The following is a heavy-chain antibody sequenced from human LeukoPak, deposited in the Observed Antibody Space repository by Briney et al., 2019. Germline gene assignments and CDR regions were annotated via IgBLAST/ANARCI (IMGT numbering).Heavy chain of an antibody. J-gene: IGHJ3*02. Sequence: GGSLRLSCAASGFTFSSYAMTWVRQAPGKGLEWVSGISGSGGNTDYADSVKGRFTISRDNSKNTLYPQMNSLRAEDTAVYYCAKDQRWLGPFDIWGQGTMVTVSS. V-gene: IGHV3-23*01. D-gene: IGHD5-24*01. CDR2: ISGSGGNT. CDR3: AKDQRWLGPFDI. CDR1: GFTFSSYA.